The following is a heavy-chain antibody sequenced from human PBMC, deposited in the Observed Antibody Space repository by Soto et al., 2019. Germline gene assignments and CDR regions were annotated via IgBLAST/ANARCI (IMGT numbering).Heavy chain of an antibody. CDR1: GGSISSGGYY. CDR3: ARDREQCFNGVCSPYYYGLDV. V-gene: IGHV4-31*03. CDR2: IFYNGNT. D-gene: IGHD2-8*01. J-gene: IGHJ6*02. Sequence: QVHLQESGPGLVKPSQTLSLTCTVSGGSISSGGYYWTWIRQHPGNGLEWIGYIFYNGNTNYNPSLKSRVSISGATSKNQFSLKLSSVTAADTAVYYCARDREQCFNGVCSPYYYGLDVWGQGTAVTVSS.